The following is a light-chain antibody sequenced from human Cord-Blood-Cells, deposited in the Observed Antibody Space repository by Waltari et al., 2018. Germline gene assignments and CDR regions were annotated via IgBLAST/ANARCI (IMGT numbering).Light chain of an antibody. Sequence: QSALTQPASVSGSPGQSITISCPGTSSDVGGYNYVSWYQQHPGIAPKLMIYDVSNRPSGVSNRFSGSKSGNTASLTISGLQAEDEADYYCSSYTSSSTLVFGGGTKLTVL. J-gene: IGLJ2*01. V-gene: IGLV2-14*01. CDR2: DVS. CDR3: SSYTSSSTLV. CDR1: SSDVGGYNY.